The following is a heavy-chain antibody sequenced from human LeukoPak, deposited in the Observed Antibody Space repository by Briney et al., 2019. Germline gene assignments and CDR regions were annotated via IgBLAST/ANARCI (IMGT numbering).Heavy chain of an antibody. Sequence: SETLSLTCTVSGGSISSYYWSWIRQPAGKGLEWIGRIYTSGSTNYNPSLKSRVTMSVDTSKNQFSLKLSPVTAADTAVYYCAGVVVPAAMGYYYYYMDVWGKGTTVTVSS. CDR2: IYTSGST. J-gene: IGHJ6*03. CDR1: GGSISSYY. D-gene: IGHD2-2*01. V-gene: IGHV4-4*07. CDR3: AGVVVPAAMGYYYYYMDV.